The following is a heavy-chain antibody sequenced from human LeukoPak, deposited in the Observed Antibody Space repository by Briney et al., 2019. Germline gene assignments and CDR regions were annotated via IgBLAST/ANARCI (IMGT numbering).Heavy chain of an antibody. Sequence: SETLSLTCTVSGGSISSYYWSWIRQPAGKGLEWIGRIYTSGSTNYNPSLKSRVTMSVDTSKNQFSLKLSSVTAADTAVYYCAREYTMVRGVIRWFDPWAREPWSPSPQ. CDR2: IYTSGST. D-gene: IGHD3-10*01. V-gene: IGHV4-4*07. CDR1: GGSISSYY. CDR3: AREYTMVRGVIRWFDP. J-gene: IGHJ5*02.